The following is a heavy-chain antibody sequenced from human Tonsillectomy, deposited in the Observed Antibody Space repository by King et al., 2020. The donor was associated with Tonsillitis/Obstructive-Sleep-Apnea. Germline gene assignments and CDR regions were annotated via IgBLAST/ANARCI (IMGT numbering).Heavy chain of an antibody. CDR2: IWYDGSNK. J-gene: IGHJ2*01. CDR1: GFTFSNYG. CDR3: AKDERSYYWYFDL. D-gene: IGHD3-10*01. V-gene: IGHV3-33*06. Sequence: VQLVESGGGVVQPGRSLRLSCAASGFTFSNYGMHWVRQAPGKGLEWVGIIWYDGSNKYYADSVKGRFTISRDNSKNTLYLQMNSLRAEDTAVYYCAKDERSYYWYFDLWGRGTLVTVSS.